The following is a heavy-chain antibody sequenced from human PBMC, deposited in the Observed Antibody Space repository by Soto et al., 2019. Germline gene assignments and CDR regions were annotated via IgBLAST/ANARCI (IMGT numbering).Heavy chain of an antibody. CDR2: INHSGST. J-gene: IGHJ6*02. V-gene: IGHV4-34*01. CDR1: GGSFSGYY. Sequence: SETLSLTCAVYGGSFSGYYWSWIRQPPGKGLEWIGEINHSGSTNYNPSLKSRVTISVDTSKNQFSLKLSSVTAADTAVYYCARGRFYGSGILYYYYYGMDVWGQGTTVTVSS. CDR3: ARGRFYGSGILYYYYYGMDV. D-gene: IGHD3-10*01.